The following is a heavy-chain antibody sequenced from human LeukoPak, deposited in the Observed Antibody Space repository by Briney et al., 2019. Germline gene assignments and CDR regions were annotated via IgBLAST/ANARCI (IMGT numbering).Heavy chain of an antibody. CDR3: ARFGVDYNMDV. V-gene: IGHV4-59*11. D-gene: IGHD3-16*01. Sequence: PSETLSLTCTVSGGSISGHYWTWIRQPPGKALEYIGQIHYSGRPDYNPSLKSRVTMSVDKSKNQLSLRVTSVTAADTAVYYCARFGVDYNMDVWGQGTTVTVSS. CDR2: IHYSGRP. J-gene: IGHJ6*02. CDR1: GGSISGHY.